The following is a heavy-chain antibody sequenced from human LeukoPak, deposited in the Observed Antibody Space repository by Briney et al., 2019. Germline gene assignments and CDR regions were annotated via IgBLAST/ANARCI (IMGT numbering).Heavy chain of an antibody. CDR3: GREDDLGGYYFDY. Sequence: GGSLRLSCAASGFTFSRYWMRWVRQVPGKGLVWVSRINSDGSRTRYADSVKGRFTISRDNGNNTLYLQMNSLRAEDTAVYYCGREDDLGGYYFDYWGQGTLVTVSS. CDR1: GFTFSRYW. V-gene: IGHV3-74*01. J-gene: IGHJ4*02. D-gene: IGHD3-22*01. CDR2: INSDGSRT.